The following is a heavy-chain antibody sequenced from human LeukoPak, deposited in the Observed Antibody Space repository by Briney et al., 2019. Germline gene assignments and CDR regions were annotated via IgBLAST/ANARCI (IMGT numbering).Heavy chain of an antibody. CDR1: GFTFSSYE. CDR3: ARAAFGHMDV. D-gene: IGHD3-10*01. V-gene: IGHV3-48*03. J-gene: IGHJ6*03. Sequence: PGGSLRLSCAASGFTFSSYEMNWVRQAPGKGLEWVSYISSSGSTIYYADSVKGRFTISRDNAKNSLYLQMNSLRAEDTAVYYCARAAFGHMDVWGKGTTVTISS. CDR2: ISSSGSTI.